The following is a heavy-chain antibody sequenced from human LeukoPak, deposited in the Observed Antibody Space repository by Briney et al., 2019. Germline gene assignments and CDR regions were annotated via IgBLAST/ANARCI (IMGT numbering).Heavy chain of an antibody. CDR2: IYNSGST. J-gene: IGHJ2*01. CDR3: ARDKGPYWYFDL. Sequence: SETLSLTCTVSDGSLTSYYWNWIRQPPGKGLEWIGNIYNSGSTDYNPSLKSRVTISVNTSKNQISLKLSSVTAADTAVYYCARDKGPYWYFDLWAVAPWSLSPQ. V-gene: IGHV4-59*01. CDR1: DGSLTSYY.